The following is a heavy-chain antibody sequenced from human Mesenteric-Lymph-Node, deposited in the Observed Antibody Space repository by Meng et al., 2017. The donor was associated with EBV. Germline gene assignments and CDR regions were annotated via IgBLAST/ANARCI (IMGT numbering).Heavy chain of an antibody. CDR3: ASSTSGWYGSPDY. CDR1: GGTFNSNA. J-gene: IGHJ4*02. CDR2: IIPIFGTA. Sequence: QVHLVQSGAELKKPGSSVKVSCKASGGTFNSNAISWVRQAPGQGLDYMGGIIPIFGTANYAQKFQGRVTITADRSTSTAYLELSSLRSEDTAVYYCASSTSGWYGSPDYWGQGTLVTVSS. V-gene: IGHV1-69*06. D-gene: IGHD6-19*01.